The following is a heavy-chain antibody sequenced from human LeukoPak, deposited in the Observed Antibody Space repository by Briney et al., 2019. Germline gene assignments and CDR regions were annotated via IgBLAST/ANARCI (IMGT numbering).Heavy chain of an antibody. J-gene: IGHJ4*02. CDR3: AKPDPKRSSSTYYFDY. V-gene: IGHV3-23*01. Sequence: PGGSLRLSCAASGFTFSSYAMSWVRPAPGKGLEWVSAISGSGGSTYYADSVKGRFTISRDNSKNTLYLQMNSLRAEDTAVYYCAKPDPKRSSSTYYFDYWGQGTLVTVSS. CDR2: ISGSGGST. D-gene: IGHD6-6*01. CDR1: GFTFSSYA.